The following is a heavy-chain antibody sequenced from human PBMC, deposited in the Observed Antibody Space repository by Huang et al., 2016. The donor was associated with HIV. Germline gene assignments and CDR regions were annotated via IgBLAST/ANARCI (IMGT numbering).Heavy chain of an antibody. CDR2: IKSEGSST. Sequence: EVQLVESGGGLVQPGGSLRLSCEASGFSISSYWMHWVRQAPGKGRVSVSRIKSEGSSTSYADSVKGRFTISRDNAKNTLYLQMNSLRAEDTAVYYCARDPRIQSWLNFFDYWGQGTLVSVSS. D-gene: IGHD3-22*01. V-gene: IGHV3-74*01. CDR1: GFSISSYW. CDR3: ARDPRIQSWLNFFDY. J-gene: IGHJ4*02.